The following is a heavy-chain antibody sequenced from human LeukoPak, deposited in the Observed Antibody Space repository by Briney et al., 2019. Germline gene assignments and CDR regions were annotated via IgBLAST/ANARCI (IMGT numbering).Heavy chain of an antibody. J-gene: IGHJ3*02. CDR1: GFTVSSNY. D-gene: IGHD2-21*02. CDR2: IYSGGST. V-gene: IGHV3-53*01. CDR3: ARLICGGGDCGGVGAFDI. Sequence: GGSLRLFCAASGFTVSSNYMSWVRQAPGKGLEWVSVIYSGGSTYFADSVKGRFTISRDNSKNTLYLQMNSLRAEDTAVYYCARLICGGGDCGGVGAFDIWGQGTMVTVSS.